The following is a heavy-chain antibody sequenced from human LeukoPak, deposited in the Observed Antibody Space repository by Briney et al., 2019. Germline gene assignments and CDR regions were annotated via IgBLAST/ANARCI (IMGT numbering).Heavy chain of an antibody. J-gene: IGHJ3*02. D-gene: IGHD3-22*01. CDR1: GFTFSSYD. CDR3: ARGSRDSSGYYFDAFDI. V-gene: IGHV3-13*01. CDR2: IGTAGDT. Sequence: PGGSLRLSCAASGFTFSSYDMHWVRQATGKGLEWVSAIGTAGDTYYPGSVKGRFTISRENAKNSLYLQMNSLRAGDTAVYYCARGSRDSSGYYFDAFDIWGQGTMVTVSS.